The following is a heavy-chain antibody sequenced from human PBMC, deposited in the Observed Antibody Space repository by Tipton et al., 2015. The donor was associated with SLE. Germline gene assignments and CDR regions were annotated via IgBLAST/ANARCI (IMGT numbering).Heavy chain of an antibody. CDR1: GGSMSTYY. CDR2: IYYSGST. V-gene: IGHV4-59*01. D-gene: IGHD5-24*01. CDR3: AREVNGYNRGYYYYLDV. J-gene: IGHJ6*03. Sequence: TLSLTCTVSGGSMSTYYWSWIRQPPGKGLEWIGYIYYSGSTNYNPSLKSRVTISVDTSKKQFSLRLSSVTAADTAVYYCAREVNGYNRGYYYYLDVWGKGTTVTVSS.